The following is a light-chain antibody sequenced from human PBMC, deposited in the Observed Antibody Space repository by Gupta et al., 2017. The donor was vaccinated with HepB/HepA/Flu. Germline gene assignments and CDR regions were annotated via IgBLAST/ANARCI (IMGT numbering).Light chain of an antibody. V-gene: IGLV1-47*02. CDR1: SSNIGSNY. CDR2: SKN. J-gene: IGLJ3*02. Sequence: QSVLTQPPSASGTPGQRVTISCSGSSSNIGSNYVYWYQQLPGKAPKLLIYSKNQRPSGVPDRFSGSKSGNSASRAISGLRSEDEADYYWEAWDDSLSGQVFGGGTKMTGL. CDR3: EAWDDSLSGQV.